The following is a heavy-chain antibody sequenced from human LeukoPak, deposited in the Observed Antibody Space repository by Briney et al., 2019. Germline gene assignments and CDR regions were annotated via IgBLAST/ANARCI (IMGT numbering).Heavy chain of an antibody. CDR3: ASRLYGGYQLPDAFDI. CDR2: ISGSGGST. D-gene: IGHD2-2*01. J-gene: IGHJ3*02. CDR1: GFTFSDYA. Sequence: PGGSLRLSCAASGFTFSDYALGWVRQAPGKGLEWVSAISGSGGSTYYADSVKGRFTISRDNSKNSLYLQMNSLRAEDTAVYYCASRLYGGYQLPDAFDIWGQGTMVTVSS. V-gene: IGHV3-23*01.